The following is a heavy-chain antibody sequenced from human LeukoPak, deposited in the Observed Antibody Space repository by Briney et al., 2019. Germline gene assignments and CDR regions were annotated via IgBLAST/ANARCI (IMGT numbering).Heavy chain of an antibody. J-gene: IGHJ4*02. CDR3: ASLDRRFSSSPEVDY. V-gene: IGHV4-34*01. CDR2: INHSGST. D-gene: IGHD6-6*01. Sequence: TSETLSLTCAVYGGSFSGYYWSWIRQPPGKGLEWIGEINHSGSTNYNPSLKSRVTISVDTSKNQFSLKLSSVTAADTAVYYCASLDRRFSSSPEVDYWGQGTLVTVSS. CDR1: GGSFSGYY.